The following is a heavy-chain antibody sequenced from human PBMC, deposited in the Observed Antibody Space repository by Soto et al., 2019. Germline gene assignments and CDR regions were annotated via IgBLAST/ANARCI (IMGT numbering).Heavy chain of an antibody. Sequence: PGGSLRLSCAAAGFTFSNYGMHWVRQAPGKGLEWVAIIWYDGSNKYYADSVKGRFTISRDNSKNTLYLQMNNLRAEDTSVYFCARASPHLIPGSWGQGTLVTVS. J-gene: IGHJ5*02. V-gene: IGHV3-33*01. CDR3: ARASPHLIPGS. CDR1: GFTFSNYG. D-gene: IGHD2-2*02. CDR2: IWYDGSNK.